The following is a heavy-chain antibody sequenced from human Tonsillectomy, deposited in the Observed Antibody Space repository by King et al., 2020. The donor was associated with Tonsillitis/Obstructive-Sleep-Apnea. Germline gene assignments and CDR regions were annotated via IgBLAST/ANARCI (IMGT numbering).Heavy chain of an antibody. J-gene: IGHJ4*02. D-gene: IGHD5-18*01. CDR1: GFTFSSYE. CDR3: ARDYFGYREELPGAFDY. Sequence: VQLVESGGGLVQPGGSLRLSCAASGFTFSSYEMNWVRQAPGKGLEWVSYISSSGSTIYYADSVKGRFTISRDNAKNSLYLQMNSLRAEDTAVYYCARDYFGYREELPGAFDYWGQGTLVTVSS. CDR2: ISSSGSTI. V-gene: IGHV3-48*03.